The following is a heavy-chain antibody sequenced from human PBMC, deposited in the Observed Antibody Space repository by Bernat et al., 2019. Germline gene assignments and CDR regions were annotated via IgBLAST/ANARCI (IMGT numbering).Heavy chain of an antibody. CDR3: ARRYCSGGSCYANHWYFDL. V-gene: IGHV4-59*08. J-gene: IGHJ2*01. D-gene: IGHD2-15*01. Sequence: QMQLQESGPGLVKPSETLSLTCPVSGGSISSYYWSWIRQPPGKGLEWIGYIYYSGSTNYNPSLKSRVTISVDTSKNQFSLKLSSVTAADTAVYYCARRYCSGGSCYANHWYFDLWGRGTLVTVSS. CDR2: IYYSGST. CDR1: GGSISSYY.